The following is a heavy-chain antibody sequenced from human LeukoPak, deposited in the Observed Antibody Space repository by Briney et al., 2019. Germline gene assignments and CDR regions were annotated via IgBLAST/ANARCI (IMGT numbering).Heavy chain of an antibody. V-gene: IGHV4-59*01. J-gene: IGHJ4*02. CDR3: ARGGSPVPLY. CDR2: IYYSGSS. D-gene: IGHD1-26*01. CDR1: GGSISSYY. Sequence: TSETLSLTCTVSGGSISSYYWSWTRQPPGKGLEWIGYIYYSGSSNYNPSLKSRVTLSVDTSKNQFSLKLSSVTAADTAVYYCARGGSPVPLYWGQGTLVTVSS.